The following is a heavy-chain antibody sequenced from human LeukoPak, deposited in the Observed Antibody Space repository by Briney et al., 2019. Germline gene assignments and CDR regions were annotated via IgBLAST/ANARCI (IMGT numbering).Heavy chain of an antibody. D-gene: IGHD1-14*01. CDR3: AKDTTPPKAGFDP. J-gene: IGHJ5*02. CDR2: VNTVSSYI. Sequence: PGGSLRLSCAASGFVFSSYSFNWVRQAPGKGLEWVASVNTVSSYIYYADSVRGRFTISRDNAKNSVLLQMNSLRAEDMAMYYCAKDTTPPKAGFDPWGQGTLVTVSS. CDR1: GFVFSSYS. V-gene: IGHV3-21*01.